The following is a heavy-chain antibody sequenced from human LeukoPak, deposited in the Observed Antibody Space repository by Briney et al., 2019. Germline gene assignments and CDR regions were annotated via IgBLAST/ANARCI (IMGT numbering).Heavy chain of an antibody. D-gene: IGHD6-19*01. J-gene: IGHJ6*04. CDR3: VKGRLPGGIALAGSDDALDV. V-gene: IGHV3-48*03. CDR1: GFTFSSYE. Sequence: GGSLTLSCAASGFTFSSYEMNWVRQAPGKGLEWVSYISSSGSTIYYADSVKRRLTISRDTAKNSLSLQMNRLRTEDTALYYCVKGRLPGGIALAGSDDALDVWGEGTTVTVSS. CDR2: ISSSGSTI.